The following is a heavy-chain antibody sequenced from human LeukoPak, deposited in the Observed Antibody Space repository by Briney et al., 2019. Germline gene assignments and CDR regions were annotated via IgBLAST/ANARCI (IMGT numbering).Heavy chain of an antibody. Sequence: PGGSLRLSCAASGFTFSTYVVHWVRQAPGKGLEWVAVITYDGITTYFDDSVKGRFTISRDTSKSMLYLQMNSLRPEDTAVYYCVKEQSSGNYRTADFWGQGTLVTVSS. CDR2: ITYDGITT. CDR1: GFTFSTYV. V-gene: IGHV3-30*01. J-gene: IGHJ4*02. D-gene: IGHD3-10*01. CDR3: VKEQSSGNYRTADF.